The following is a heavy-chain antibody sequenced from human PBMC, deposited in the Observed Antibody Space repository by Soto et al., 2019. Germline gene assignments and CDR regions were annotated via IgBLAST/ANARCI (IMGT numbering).Heavy chain of an antibody. Sequence: LRLSCTASGFTFNTYFMSWVRQAPGEGLEWISAISGGGGAKYYSDSVKGRFTISRDNSNNTLYLQMNSLRADDTAVYYCAKYLTASNFRLDVWGHGTRVTVSS. J-gene: IGHJ6*02. CDR3: AKYLTASNFRLDV. V-gene: IGHV3-23*01. D-gene: IGHD7-27*01. CDR1: GFTFNTYF. CDR2: ISGGGGAK.